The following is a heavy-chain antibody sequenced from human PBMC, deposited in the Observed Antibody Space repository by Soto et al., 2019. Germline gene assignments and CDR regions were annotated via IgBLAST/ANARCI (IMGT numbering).Heavy chain of an antibody. CDR1: GFTFSSYA. CDR2: ISGSGGRI. D-gene: IGHD4-17*01. CDR3: ARSSDYRGNLVFAS. V-gene: IGHV3-23*01. Sequence: PGGSLRLSCAASGFTFSSYAMSWVRQAPGKGLEWVSAISGSGGRIYYADSVKGRFTISRDNSRNTFYLQMNNLRAEDTAVYYCARSSDYRGNLVFASWGQGIAVTVPQ. J-gene: IGHJ4*02.